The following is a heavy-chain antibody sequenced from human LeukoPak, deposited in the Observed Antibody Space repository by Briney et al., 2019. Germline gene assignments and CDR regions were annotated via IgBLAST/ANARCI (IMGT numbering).Heavy chain of an antibody. CDR2: INPNNGGT. CDR3: FDI. Sequence: ASVKVSCKASGYTFTGYYIHWVRQAPGQGLEWMGRINPNNGGTNYAQKFQGRVTMTRDMSMSTAYMELYCAGEDNSSGYRPFDIWGQGTMVTVPS. D-gene: IGHD3-22*01. CDR1: GYTFTGYY. J-gene: IGHJ3*02. V-gene: IGHV1-2*05.